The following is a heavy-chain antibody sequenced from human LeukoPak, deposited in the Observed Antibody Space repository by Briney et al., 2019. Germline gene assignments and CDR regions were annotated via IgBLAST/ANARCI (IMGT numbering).Heavy chain of an antibody. D-gene: IGHD3/OR15-3a*01. CDR2: IYYSGST. Sequence: PGGSLRLSCAASGFTFSSYWIHWIRQPPGKGLDWIGSIYYSGSTYYNLSLKSRVTISVDTSKNQFSLKLTSVTAADTAVYYCARLFGLDTAYSGYFQHWGQGTLVTVSS. CDR1: GFTFSSYW. V-gene: IGHV4-39*01. J-gene: IGHJ1*01. CDR3: ARLFGLDTAYSGYFQH.